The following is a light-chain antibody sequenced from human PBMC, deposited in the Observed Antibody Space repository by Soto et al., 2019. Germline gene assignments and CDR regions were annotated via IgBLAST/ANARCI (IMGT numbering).Light chain of an antibody. CDR3: QQYGSSPPTT. CDR2: GAS. V-gene: IGKV3-20*01. CDR1: QSVSSSY. Sequence: EIVLTQSPGTLSLSPGKRATLSCRASQSVSSSYLAWYQQKPGQAPRLLIHGASSRATGIPDRFSGSGSGTDFTLTISRLEPEDFAVYYCQQYGSSPPTTFGQGTRLEIK. J-gene: IGKJ5*01.